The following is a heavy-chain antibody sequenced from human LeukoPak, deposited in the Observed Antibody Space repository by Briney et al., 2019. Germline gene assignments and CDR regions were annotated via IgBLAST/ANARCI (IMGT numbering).Heavy chain of an antibody. CDR2: IYHSGST. J-gene: IGHJ4*02. V-gene: IGHV4-38-2*02. Sequence: LETLSLTCTVSGYSISSGYYWGWIRQPPGKGLEWIGSIYHSGSTYYNPSLKSRVTISVDTSKNQFSLKLSSVTAADTAVYYCARSTVVNNLDYWGQGTLVTVSS. CDR1: GYSISSGYY. CDR3: ARSTVVNNLDY. D-gene: IGHD2-21*01.